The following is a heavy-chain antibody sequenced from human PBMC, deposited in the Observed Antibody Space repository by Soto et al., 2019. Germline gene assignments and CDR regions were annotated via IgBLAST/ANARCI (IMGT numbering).Heavy chain of an antibody. J-gene: IGHJ3*02. CDR3: AHSYYDYVWGSPEGAGSGAFDI. V-gene: IGHV2-5*01. CDR2: IYWNDDK. D-gene: IGHD3-16*01. Sequence: ESGPTLVNPTQTLTLTCTFSGFSLSTSGVGVGWIRQPPGKALEWLALIYWNDDKRYSPSLKSRLTITKDTSKNQVVLTMTNMDPVDTATYYCAHSYYDYVWGSPEGAGSGAFDIWGQGTMVTVSS. CDR1: GFSLSTSGVG.